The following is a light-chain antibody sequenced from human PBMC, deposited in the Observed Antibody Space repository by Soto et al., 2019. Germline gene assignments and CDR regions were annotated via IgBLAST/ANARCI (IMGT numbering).Light chain of an antibody. CDR2: KAS. Sequence: DIQMTQSPSTLSASFGTRVTIPSRPIRRSNNGLAWYQQKPGKAPKLFIFKASTLESGVPSRFSGSGSGTEFTLSISSLQPDDFATYFCQQYESFPRTFGQGTKVEIK. CDR1: RRSNNG. V-gene: IGKV1-5*03. J-gene: IGKJ1*01. CDR3: QQYESFPRT.